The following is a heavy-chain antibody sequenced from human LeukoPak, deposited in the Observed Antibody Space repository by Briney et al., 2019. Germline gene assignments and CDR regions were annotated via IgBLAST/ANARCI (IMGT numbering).Heavy chain of an antibody. J-gene: IGHJ6*03. CDR2: IYSGGST. V-gene: IGHV3-66*02. D-gene: IGHD4-11*01. CDR3: ATTTATTPYYYYYMDV. CDR1: GFTVSSNY. Sequence: GGSLRLSCAASGFTVSSNYMSWVRQAPGKGLEGVSVIYSGGSTYYADSVKGRFTISRDNSKNTLYLQMNSLRAEDTAVYYCATTTATTPYYYYYMDVWGKGTTVTVSS.